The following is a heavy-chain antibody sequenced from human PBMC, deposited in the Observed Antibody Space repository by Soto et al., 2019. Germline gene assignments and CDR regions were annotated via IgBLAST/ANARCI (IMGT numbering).Heavy chain of an antibody. Sequence: GASVKVSCKASGYTFTAYYMHWVRQAPGQGPEWVGWINPNSGGTNYAQKFQARVSMTRDTSISTAYMELSSLTSDDTAVYYCARDPIGGGAPYYLDYWGQGTPVTVS. D-gene: IGHD3-16*01. J-gene: IGHJ4*02. CDR2: INPNSGGT. CDR3: ARDPIGGGAPYYLDY. CDR1: GYTFTAYY. V-gene: IGHV1-2*02.